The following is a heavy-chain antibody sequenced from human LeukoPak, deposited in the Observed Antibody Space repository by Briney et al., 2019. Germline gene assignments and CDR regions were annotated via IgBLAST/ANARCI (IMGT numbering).Heavy chain of an antibody. D-gene: IGHD3-10*01. CDR3: ARAKPYYYGSGTPNWFDP. J-gene: IGHJ5*02. CDR2: INHSGST. Sequence: SETLSLTCAVYGGSFSGYYWSWIRQPPGKGLEGIGEINHSGSTNYNPSLKSRVTISVDTSKNQFALKLSSVTAADTAVYYCARAKPYYYGSGTPNWFDPWGQGTLVTVSS. V-gene: IGHV4-34*01. CDR1: GGSFSGYY.